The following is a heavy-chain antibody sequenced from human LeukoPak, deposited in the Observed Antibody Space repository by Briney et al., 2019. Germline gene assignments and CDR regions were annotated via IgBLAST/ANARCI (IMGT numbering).Heavy chain of an antibody. Sequence: PGRSLRLSCAASGFTFSSYWMHWVRQAPGKGLVWVSRIKSDGNTNYADSVKGRFTISRDNAKNTASLQMNSLRAEDTGVYYCARAPSESGGYYPEYFRHWGQGTLVTVSS. CDR1: GFTFSSYW. V-gene: IGHV3-74*01. CDR2: IKSDGNT. CDR3: ARAPSESGGYYPEYFRH. J-gene: IGHJ1*01. D-gene: IGHD3-22*01.